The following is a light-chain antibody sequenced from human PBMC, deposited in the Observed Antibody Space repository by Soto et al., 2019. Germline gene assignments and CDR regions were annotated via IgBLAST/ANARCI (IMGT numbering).Light chain of an antibody. J-gene: IGKJ4*01. Sequence: EIVLTQSPATLSMSPGERVTLSCRASQSVSSYLAWYQQKPGQAPRLLIYDASNRATGIPARFSGSGSGTDFTLTISSLEPEDFAVHYCQQRSNWPPLTFGGGTKVEIK. CDR2: DAS. CDR3: QQRSNWPPLT. V-gene: IGKV3-11*01. CDR1: QSVSSY.